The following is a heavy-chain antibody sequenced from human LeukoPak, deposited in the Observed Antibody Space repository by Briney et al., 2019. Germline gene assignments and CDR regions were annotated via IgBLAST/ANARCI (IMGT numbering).Heavy chain of an antibody. CDR2: IYTSGST. Sequence: SETLSLTCTVSGGSISSYYWSWIRQPAGKGLEWIGRIYTSGSTNYNPSLKSRVTMSVDTSKNQFSLKLSSVTAADTAGYYCARAPWAYGNYVHAFDIWGQGTMVTVSS. CDR1: GGSISSYY. V-gene: IGHV4-4*07. D-gene: IGHD4-11*01. J-gene: IGHJ3*02. CDR3: ARAPWAYGNYVHAFDI.